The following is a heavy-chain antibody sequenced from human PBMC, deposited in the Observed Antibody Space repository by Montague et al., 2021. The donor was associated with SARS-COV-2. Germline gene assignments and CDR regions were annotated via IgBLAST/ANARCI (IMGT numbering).Heavy chain of an antibody. CDR2: ISDDGRQR. CDR3: ARDSGDSHGDYYFDL. CDR1: GFHFNIRA. V-gene: IGHV3-30*04. J-gene: IGHJ5*02. Sequence: FRRLSCPASGFHFNIRAIRWVRQAPSKGLEWVAVISDDGRQRYYSDSVKGRFTISRDNSNNTLYLQLNSLKYEDTAVYFCARDSGDSHGDYYFDLWGQGTLVIVSS. D-gene: IGHD4-17*01.